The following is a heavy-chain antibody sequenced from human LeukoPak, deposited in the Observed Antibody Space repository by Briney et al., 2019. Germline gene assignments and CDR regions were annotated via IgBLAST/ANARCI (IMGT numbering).Heavy chain of an antibody. Sequence: SETLSLTCAVYGGSFSGYYWSWIRQPPGKGLEWIGEINHSGSTNYNPSLKSRVTISVDTSKNQFSLKLSSVTAADTAVYYSARAQHTYYYGSGSYLDYRGQGTLVTVSS. V-gene: IGHV4-34*01. D-gene: IGHD3-10*01. CDR1: GGSFSGYY. CDR3: ARAQHTYYYGSGSYLDY. CDR2: INHSGST. J-gene: IGHJ4*02.